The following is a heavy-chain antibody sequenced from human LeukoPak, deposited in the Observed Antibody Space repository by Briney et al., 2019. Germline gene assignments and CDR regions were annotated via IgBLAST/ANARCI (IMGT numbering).Heavy chain of an antibody. D-gene: IGHD5-12*01. V-gene: IGHV1-46*01. CDR3: ARALEDYSGHDYGLDY. CDR2: INPSAGGT. CDR1: GYTLSTYY. Sequence: KASGYTLSTYYMHWVRQAPGQGLDWMGIINPSAGGTSYAQKFQGRVTMTRDTSTSTVYMELSSLKSEDTAVYYCARALEDYSGHDYGLDYWGQGTLVTVSS. J-gene: IGHJ4*02.